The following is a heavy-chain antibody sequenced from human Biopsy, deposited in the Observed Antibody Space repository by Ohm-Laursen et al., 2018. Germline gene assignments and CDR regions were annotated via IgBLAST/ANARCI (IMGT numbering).Heavy chain of an antibody. CDR3: ARDPGYDFWSGSDPFDI. V-gene: IGHV1-18*04. J-gene: IGHJ3*02. Sequence: ASVEVSCKPSGYTFTAYGISWVRQAPGQGLEWMGWISTYNDDTNIAQKFQGRVSMTTGTSTRTAYMELRSLRSGDTAIYFCARDPGYDFWSGSDPFDIWGQGTLVTVS. CDR2: ISTYNDDT. D-gene: IGHD3-3*01. CDR1: GYTFTAYG.